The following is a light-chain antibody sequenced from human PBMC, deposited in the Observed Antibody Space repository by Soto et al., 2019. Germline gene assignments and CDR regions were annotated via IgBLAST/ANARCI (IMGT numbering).Light chain of an antibody. CDR2: DVS. CDR3: YSYTSSITVL. Sequence: QSALTQHASVSGSPGQSITISCTGISSDVGGYNYVSWYQQHPGKAPKLMIYDVSNRRSGVSNRFSGSKSGNTASLTLSGLQAEDEADYYCYSYTSSITVLFGGGTKVTVL. V-gene: IGLV2-14*01. CDR1: SSDVGGYNY. J-gene: IGLJ2*01.